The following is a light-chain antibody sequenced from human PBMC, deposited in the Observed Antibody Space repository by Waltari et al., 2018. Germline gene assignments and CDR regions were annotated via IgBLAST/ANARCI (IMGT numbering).Light chain of an antibody. J-gene: IGLJ3*02. V-gene: IGLV2-23*01. CDR3: CSYAGSSTWV. CDR1: SSDVGSYKF. Sequence: QSALTQPASVSGSPGQSITISCTGTSSDVGSYKFVSWYQQLPGKAPKLMIYGGSKRPSGVSNRFSGSKSGNTASLTISGLQAADEADYYCCSYAGSSTWVFGGGTKLTVL. CDR2: GGS.